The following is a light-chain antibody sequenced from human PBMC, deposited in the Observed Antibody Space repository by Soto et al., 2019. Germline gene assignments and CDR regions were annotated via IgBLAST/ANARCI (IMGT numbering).Light chain of an antibody. CDR2: DVT. CDR3: SSHTSSRSLV. CDR1: SSDIGAYNF. V-gene: IGLV2-14*03. Sequence: QSALTQPASVSGSPGQSITISCTGTSSDIGAYNFVSWYQHHPGNPPKLLIYDVTNRPSGVSNRFSASKSGNTASLTISGLQTEDEAEYYCSSHTSSRSLVFGTGTKVTV. J-gene: IGLJ1*01.